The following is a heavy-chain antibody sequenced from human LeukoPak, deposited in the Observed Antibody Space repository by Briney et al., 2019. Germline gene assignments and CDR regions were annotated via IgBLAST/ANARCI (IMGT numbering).Heavy chain of an antibody. Sequence: SETLSLTCAVYGGSFSGYYWSWIRQPPGKGLEWIGEINHSGSTNYNPSLKSRVTISADTSKNQFSLKLSSVTAADTAVYYCARSRYCSSTSCYYNWFDPWGQGTLVTVSS. CDR3: ARSRYCSSTSCYYNWFDP. V-gene: IGHV4-34*01. CDR1: GGSFSGYY. D-gene: IGHD2-2*01. J-gene: IGHJ5*02. CDR2: INHSGST.